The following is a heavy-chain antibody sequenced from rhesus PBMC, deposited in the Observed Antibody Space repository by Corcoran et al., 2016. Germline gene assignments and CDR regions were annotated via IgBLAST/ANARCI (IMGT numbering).Heavy chain of an antibody. CDR1: GGSISGPYY. V-gene: IGHV4-73*01. CDR3: ARDQYTVTTYGLDS. CDR2: IDGNSAST. J-gene: IGHJ6*01. D-gene: IGHD4-23*01. Sequence: QVKLQQWGEGQVKPSETLSLRCAVYGGSISGPYYWRWIRQAPGKGLEGIGNIDGNSASTNYNPSLKSRVTISKDTSKNQFSLKLSSVTAADTAVYYCARDQYTVTTYGLDSWGQGVVVTVSS.